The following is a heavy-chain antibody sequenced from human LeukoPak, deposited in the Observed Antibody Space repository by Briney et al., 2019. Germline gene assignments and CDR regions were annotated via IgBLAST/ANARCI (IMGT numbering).Heavy chain of an antibody. Sequence: SETLSLTSAVYGGSFCGYYWSWIRQPPGKGLEWIGEINHSGSTNYNPSLKSRVTISVDTSKNQFSLKLSSVTAADTAVYYCARVGTGGYYYYYMDVWGKGTTVTVSS. V-gene: IGHV4-34*01. CDR2: INHSGST. CDR3: ARVGTGGYYYYYMDV. J-gene: IGHJ6*03. CDR1: GGSFCGYY. D-gene: IGHD2-8*02.